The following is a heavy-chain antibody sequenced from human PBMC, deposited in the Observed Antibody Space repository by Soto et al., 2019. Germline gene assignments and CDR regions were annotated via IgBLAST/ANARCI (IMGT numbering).Heavy chain of an antibody. Sequence: GGSLRLSCAASGWNFSSYGMHWVRQAPGKGLEWVAVISYDGSNKYYADSVKGRFTISRDNSKNTLYLQMNSLRAEDTAVYYCAKDLIPVTMIVVVPTDYWGQGTLVTVSS. J-gene: IGHJ4*02. V-gene: IGHV3-30*18. CDR2: ISYDGSNK. CDR3: AKDLIPVTMIVVVPTDY. D-gene: IGHD3-22*01. CDR1: GWNFSSYG.